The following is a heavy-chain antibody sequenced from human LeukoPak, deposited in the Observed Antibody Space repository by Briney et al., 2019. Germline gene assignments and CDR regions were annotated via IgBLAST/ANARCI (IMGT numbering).Heavy chain of an antibody. CDR1: GYTFTGYY. D-gene: IGHD2-15*01. Sequence: ASVKVSCKASGYTFTGYYIHWVRQAPGQGLEWMGWINPNSGVTNYAQKFQGRVTITRDTSITTAYMTLSSLRSDDTAVYYCATSVLMVVYWGQGTLVTVSS. J-gene: IGHJ4*02. CDR3: ATSVLMVVY. V-gene: IGHV1-2*02. CDR2: INPNSGVT.